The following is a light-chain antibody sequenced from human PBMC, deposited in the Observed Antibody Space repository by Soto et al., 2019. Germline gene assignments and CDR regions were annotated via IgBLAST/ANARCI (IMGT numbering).Light chain of an antibody. CDR3: QKYNSPPRT. CDR1: QTISSW. Sequence: DIQMTPSPSTLSGSVGDRVTITCRASQTISSWLAWYPQKPGDLPKLVIYAASILQTGVPSRFSGSGSGTDFSLTISSLQPEDVATYFCQKYNSPPRTFGQGTKVDIK. CDR2: AAS. J-gene: IGKJ1*01. V-gene: IGKV1-27*01.